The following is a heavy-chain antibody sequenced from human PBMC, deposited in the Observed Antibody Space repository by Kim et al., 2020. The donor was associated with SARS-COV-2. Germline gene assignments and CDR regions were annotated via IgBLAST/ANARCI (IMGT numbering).Heavy chain of an antibody. Sequence: GGSLRLSCAASGFTFSSYAMNWVRQAPGKGLEWVSYISSSSSAIYYSDSVKGRFTISRDNAKNSLYLQMNSLRAEDTAVYYCAGGSRGGGDGSSKIDYWGQGTLVTVSS. CDR3: AGGSRGGGDGSSKIDY. V-gene: IGHV3-48*04. J-gene: IGHJ4*02. CDR2: ISSSSSAI. D-gene: IGHD2-21*02. CDR1: GFTFSSYA.